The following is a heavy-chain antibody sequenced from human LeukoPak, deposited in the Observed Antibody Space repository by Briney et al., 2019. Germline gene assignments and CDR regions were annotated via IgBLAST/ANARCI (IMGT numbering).Heavy chain of an antibody. CDR1: GYTFTSYY. D-gene: IGHD3-3*01. CDR3: ARSFYYDFWSGQNNWFDP. CDR2: INPSGGST. J-gene: IGHJ5*02. Sequence: ASVKVSCKASGYTFTSYYMHWVRQAPGQGLEWMGIINPSGGSTSYAQKLQGRVTMTRDTSTSTVYMELSSLRSEDTPVYYCARSFYYDFWSGQNNWFDPWGQGTLVTVSS. V-gene: IGHV1-46*04.